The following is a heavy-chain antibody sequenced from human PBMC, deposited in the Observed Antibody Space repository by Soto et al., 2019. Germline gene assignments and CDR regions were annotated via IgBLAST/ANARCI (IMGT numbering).Heavy chain of an antibody. D-gene: IGHD3-16*01. CDR2: IVSNGGST. V-gene: IGHV3-64D*06. CDR1: GFTFSSYA. Sequence: GGSLRLSCSASGFTFSSYAMHWVRQAPGKGLEYVSTIVSNGGSTYYADSVKARFTISRDNSKNTLYLQMSSLRIEDTAVYYCVKGVSYAFDIWAQGTLVTVSS. CDR3: VKGVSYAFDI. J-gene: IGHJ3*02.